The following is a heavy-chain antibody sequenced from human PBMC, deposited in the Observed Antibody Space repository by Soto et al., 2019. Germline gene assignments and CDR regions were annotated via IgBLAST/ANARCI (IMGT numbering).Heavy chain of an antibody. CDR3: ARLLYDFWSGYYRRGPLDV. D-gene: IGHD3-3*01. V-gene: IGHV3-48*02. CDR1: GLTFSSYA. Sequence: SLRLSCAASGLTFSSYAMSWVRQAPGKGLEWVSYISSSSSTIYYADSVKGRFTISRDNAKNSPYLQMNSLRDEDTAVYYCARLLYDFWSGYYRRGPLDVWGQGTTVTVPS. CDR2: ISSSSSTI. J-gene: IGHJ6*02.